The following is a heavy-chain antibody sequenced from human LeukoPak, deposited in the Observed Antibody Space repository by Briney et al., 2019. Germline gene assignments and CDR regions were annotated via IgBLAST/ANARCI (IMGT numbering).Heavy chain of an antibody. CDR3: AKHLIGYCSTTSCSFFDY. CDR2: IIPILGIA. J-gene: IGHJ4*02. CDR1: GGTFSSYA. V-gene: IGHV1-69*04. D-gene: IGHD2-2*01. Sequence: ASVKVSCKASGGTFSSYAISWVRQAPGQGLEWMGRIIPILGIANYAQKFQGRVTITADESTSTAYMELSSLRSDDTAVYYCAKHLIGYCSTTSCSFFDYWGQGTLVAVSS.